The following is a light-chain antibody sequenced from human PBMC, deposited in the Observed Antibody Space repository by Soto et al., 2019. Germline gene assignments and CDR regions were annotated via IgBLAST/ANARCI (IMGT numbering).Light chain of an antibody. J-gene: IGKJ1*01. V-gene: IGKV1-9*01. CDR3: HQVYTYPRT. Sequence: IQLTHSPSSLSASVGDRVTITCRASQGISSYLAWFQQRPGKAPKLLIFGASTLQNGVPARFSGGGFGTEFTLTITSRRPEDFATYYCHQVYTYPRTFGQGTTGDIK. CDR1: QGISSY. CDR2: GAS.